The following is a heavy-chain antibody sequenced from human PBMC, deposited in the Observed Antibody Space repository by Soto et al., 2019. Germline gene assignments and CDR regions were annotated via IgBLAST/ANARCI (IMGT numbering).Heavy chain of an antibody. D-gene: IGHD2-2*01. J-gene: IGHJ5*02. V-gene: IGHV3-30*18. CDR1: GFTFSSYG. CDR2: ISYDGSNK. CDR3: AKEGSSDGFDP. Sequence: PGGSLRLSXAASGFTFSSYGMHWVRQAPGKGLEWVAVISYDGSNKYYADSVKGRFTISRDNSKNTLYLQMNSLRAEDTAVYYCAKEGSSDGFDPWGQGTLVTVSS.